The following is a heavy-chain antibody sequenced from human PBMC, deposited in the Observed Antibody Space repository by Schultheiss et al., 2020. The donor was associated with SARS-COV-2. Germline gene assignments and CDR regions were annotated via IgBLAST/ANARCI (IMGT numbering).Heavy chain of an antibody. J-gene: IGHJ4*02. CDR3: ARGRITGTTHFDY. V-gene: IGHV3-30*04. Sequence: GGSLRLSCAASGFTFSSYAMHWVRQAPGKGLEWVAVISYDGSNKYYADSVKGRFTISRDNSKNTLYLQMNSLRAEDTAVYYCARGRITGTTHFDYWGQGTLVTVSS. CDR2: ISYDGSNK. CDR1: GFTFSSYA. D-gene: IGHD1-20*01.